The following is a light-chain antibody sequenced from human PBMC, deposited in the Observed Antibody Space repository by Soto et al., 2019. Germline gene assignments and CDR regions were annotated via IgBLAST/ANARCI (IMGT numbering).Light chain of an antibody. Sequence: EIVLTQSPATLSLSPGERATLSCRASQSVSSYLAWYQQKPGQAPRLLIYDASNRATGIPARFSGSGSGKDFTLTISSLEPEDFAVYYCQQRSNWRLTFGQGTKVEIK. CDR1: QSVSSY. CDR3: QQRSNWRLT. J-gene: IGKJ1*01. V-gene: IGKV3-11*01. CDR2: DAS.